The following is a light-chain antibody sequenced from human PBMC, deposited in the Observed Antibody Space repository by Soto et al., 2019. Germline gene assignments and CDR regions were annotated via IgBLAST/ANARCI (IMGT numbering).Light chain of an antibody. V-gene: IGKV3-15*01. CDR3: QHYNHWALT. J-gene: IGKJ4*01. Sequence: EIVMTQSPATLSVSPGERATLSCRASQSVSSNLAWYQQNPGQPPRLLIYGSSTRATGIPARFSGSGSGTEFTLTISSLQSEDFAVYYCQHYNHWALTFGGGTKVDI. CDR2: GSS. CDR1: QSVSSN.